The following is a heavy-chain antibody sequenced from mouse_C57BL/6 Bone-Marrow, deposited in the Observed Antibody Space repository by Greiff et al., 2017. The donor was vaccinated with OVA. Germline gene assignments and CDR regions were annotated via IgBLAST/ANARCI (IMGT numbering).Heavy chain of an antibody. CDR2: INPSSGYT. Sequence: QVQLKESGAELARPGASVKMSCKASGYTFTSYTMHWVKQRPGQGLEWIGYINPSSGYTKYNQKFKDKATLTADKSSSTAYMQLSSLTSEDSAVYYCAREGYYFFAYWGQGTLVTVSA. D-gene: IGHD2-3*01. V-gene: IGHV1-4*01. CDR3: AREGYYFFAY. J-gene: IGHJ3*01. CDR1: GYTFTSYT.